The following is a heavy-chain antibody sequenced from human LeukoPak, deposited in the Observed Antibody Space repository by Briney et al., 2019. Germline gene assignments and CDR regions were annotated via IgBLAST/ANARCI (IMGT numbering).Heavy chain of an antibody. J-gene: IGHJ4*02. V-gene: IGHV3-23*01. CDR1: EFTGFTFSSYA. CDR3: AKDYSRGVDHSDY. CDR2: ISGSGGST. Sequence: PGGSLRLSCAASEFTGFTFSSYAMSWVRQAPGKGLEWVSAISGSGGSTYYADSVKGRFTISRDNSKNTLYLQMYSLRAEDTAVYYCAKDYSRGVDHSDYWGQGTLVTVSS. D-gene: IGHD3-3*01.